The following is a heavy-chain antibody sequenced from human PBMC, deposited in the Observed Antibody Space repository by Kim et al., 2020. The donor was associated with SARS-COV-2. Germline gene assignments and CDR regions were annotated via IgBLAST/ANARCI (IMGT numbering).Heavy chain of an antibody. CDR3: SSPGGAMIVGSMGAFDI. Sequence: GGSLRLSCTASGFTFGDYAMSWFRQAPGKGLEWVGFIRSKAYGGTTEYAASVKGRFTISRDDSKSIAYLQMNSLKTEDTAVYYCSSPGGAMIVGSMGAFDIWGQGTMVTVSS. V-gene: IGHV3-49*03. J-gene: IGHJ3*02. CDR1: GFTFGDYA. CDR2: IRSKAYGGTT. D-gene: IGHD3-22*01.